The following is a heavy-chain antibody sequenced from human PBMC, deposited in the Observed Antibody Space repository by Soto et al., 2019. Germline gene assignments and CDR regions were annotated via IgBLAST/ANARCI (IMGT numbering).Heavy chain of an antibody. CDR1: GFSLSTSGKR. D-gene: IGHD3-22*01. J-gene: IGHJ3*02. Sequence: SGPTLVNPTHTLTLTCTFSGFSLSTSGKRVGWIRQPPGKALEWLARIDWDDDKFYSTSLKTRLTISKDTSKNQVVLTMTNMDPVDTAMYYCARTPPGSSGYYADAFDIWGQGTMVTVSS. V-gene: IGHV2-70*04. CDR2: IDWDDDK. CDR3: ARTPPGSSGYYADAFDI.